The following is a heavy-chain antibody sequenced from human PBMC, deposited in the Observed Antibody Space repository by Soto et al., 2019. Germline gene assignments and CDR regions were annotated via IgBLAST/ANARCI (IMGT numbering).Heavy chain of an antibody. D-gene: IGHD6-13*01. CDR3: ATTIAAAGGYYFDY. J-gene: IGHJ4*02. V-gene: IGHV3-64*02. CDR1: GFTFSSYA. CDR2: ISSDGGST. Sequence: GGSLRLSCSASGFTFSSYAMHWVRQAPGKGLEYVSGISSDGGSTYYADSVKGRFTISRDNSKNTLYLQMGSLRADDMAVYYCATTIAAAGGYYFDYWGQGTLVTVSS.